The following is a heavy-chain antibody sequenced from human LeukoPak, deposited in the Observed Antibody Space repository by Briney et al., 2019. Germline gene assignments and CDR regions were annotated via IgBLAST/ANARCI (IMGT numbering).Heavy chain of an antibody. D-gene: IGHD3-22*01. CDR2: IYYSGST. CDR3: ASTSDYSNYDSSGYYSWGYFQH. V-gene: IGHV4-31*03. J-gene: IGHJ1*01. Sequence: SETLSLTCTVSGGSISSGGSYWSWIRQHPGKGLEWIGYIYYSGSTYCNPSLKSRVTISVDTSKNQFSLKLSSVTAADTAVYYCASTSDYSNYDSSGYYSWGYFQHWGQGTLVTVSS. CDR1: GGSISSGGSY.